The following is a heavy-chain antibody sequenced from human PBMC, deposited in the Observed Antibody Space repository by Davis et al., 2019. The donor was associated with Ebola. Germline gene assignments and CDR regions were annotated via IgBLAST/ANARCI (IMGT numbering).Heavy chain of an antibody. CDR3: TKSPLFDY. J-gene: IGHJ4*02. CDR1: GGSFSSYA. CDR2: IIPVFGIT. V-gene: IGHV1-69*13. Sequence: SVKVSCKASGGSFSSYAVSWVRQAPGLGLEWMGGIIPVFGITRYAPRFQGRASITADESTSTFFMEMSSLRYEDTAVYYCTKSPLFDYWGQGILVTVSS.